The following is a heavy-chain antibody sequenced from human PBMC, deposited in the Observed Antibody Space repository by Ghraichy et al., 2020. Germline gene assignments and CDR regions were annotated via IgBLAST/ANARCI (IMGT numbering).Heavy chain of an antibody. V-gene: IGHV3-7*03. Sequence: GGSLRLSCGASGFTFSNYWMNWVRQAPGKGLEWVANIKQDGNEKFYVDSVRGRFTISRDNAKKSLYLQMNSLRAEDTAVYYCARGSSDGSGSSYSHYYGMDVGGQGTAVTDSS. CDR2: IKQDGNEK. CDR3: ARGSSDGSGSSYSHYYGMDV. J-gene: IGHJ6*01. D-gene: IGHD3-10*01. CDR1: GFTFSNYW.